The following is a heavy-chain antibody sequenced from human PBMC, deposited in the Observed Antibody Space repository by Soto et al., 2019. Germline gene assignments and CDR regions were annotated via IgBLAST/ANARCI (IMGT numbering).Heavy chain of an antibody. V-gene: IGHV1-46*01. CDR2: INPSGGST. D-gene: IGHD6-13*01. J-gene: IGHJ5*02. CDR1: GYTFTSYY. Sequence: ASVKVSCKASGYTFTSYYMHWVRQAPGQGLEWMGIINPSGGSTSYAQKFQGRVTMTRDTSTSTVYMELSSLRSEDTAVYYCARDRTEGGIAAADEWMGYNWFDPWGQGTLVTVSS. CDR3: ARDRTEGGIAAADEWMGYNWFDP.